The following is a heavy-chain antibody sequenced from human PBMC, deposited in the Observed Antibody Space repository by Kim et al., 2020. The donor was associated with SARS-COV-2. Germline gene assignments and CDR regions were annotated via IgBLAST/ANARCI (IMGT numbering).Heavy chain of an antibody. CDR1: GFTFSNAW. Sequence: GGSLRLSCAASGFTFSNAWMSWVRQAPGKGLEWVGRIKSKTDGGTTDYAAPVKGRFTISRDDSKNTLYLQMNSLKTEDTAVYYCTTGYGDYVLYGMDVWGQGTTVTVSS. J-gene: IGHJ6*02. CDR2: IKSKTDGGTT. V-gene: IGHV3-15*01. D-gene: IGHD4-17*01. CDR3: TTGYGDYVLYGMDV.